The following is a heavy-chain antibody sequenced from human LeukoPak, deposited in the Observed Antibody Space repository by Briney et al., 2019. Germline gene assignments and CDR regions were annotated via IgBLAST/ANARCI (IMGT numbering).Heavy chain of an antibody. CDR1: GLTFSNAW. CDR3: TTDTYYYDSSGYYSNFDY. J-gene: IGHJ4*02. Sequence: GGSLRLSCAASGLTFSNAWMNWVRQAPGKGLEWVGRIKSKTDGGTTDYAAPVKGRFTISRDDSKNTLYLQMNSLKTEDTAVYYCTTDTYYYDSSGYYSNFDYWGQGTLVTVSS. D-gene: IGHD3-22*01. V-gene: IGHV3-15*07. CDR2: IKSKTDGGTT.